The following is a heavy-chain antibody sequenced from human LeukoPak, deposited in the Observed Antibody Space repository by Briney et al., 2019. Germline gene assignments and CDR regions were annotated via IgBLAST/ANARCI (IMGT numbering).Heavy chain of an antibody. J-gene: IGHJ5*02. CDR2: IYPGDSDT. Sequence: GESLKISCKGSGYSFTSYWIGWVRQMPGKGLEWMAIIYPGDSDTRYNPSFQGQVTISADKSINTAYLQWSTLKASDTAMYYCARAGTAANRLFDPWGQGTLVTVSS. D-gene: IGHD6-13*01. V-gene: IGHV5-51*01. CDR3: ARAGTAANRLFDP. CDR1: GYSFTSYW.